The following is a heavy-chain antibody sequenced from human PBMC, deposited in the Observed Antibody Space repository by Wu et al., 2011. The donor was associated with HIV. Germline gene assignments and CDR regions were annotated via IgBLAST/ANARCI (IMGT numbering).Heavy chain of an antibody. CDR3: ARGARYSSSWYQGGSYYYYYYMDV. CDR2: MNPNSGNT. V-gene: IGHV1-8*02. J-gene: IGHJ6*03. D-gene: IGHD6-13*01. CDR1: GYTFTSYD. Sequence: QVQLVQSGAEVKKPGASVKVSCKASGYTFTSYDINWVRQATGQGLEWMGWMNPNSGNTGYVQKFQGRVTMTRNTSISTAYMELSSLRSEDTAVYYCARGARYSSSWYQGGSYYYYYYMDVWGKGTTVTVSS.